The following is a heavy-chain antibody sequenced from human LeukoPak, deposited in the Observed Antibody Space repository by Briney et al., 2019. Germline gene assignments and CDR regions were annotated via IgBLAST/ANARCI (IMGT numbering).Heavy chain of an antibody. D-gene: IGHD3-10*01. V-gene: IGHV4-34*01. J-gene: IGHJ4*02. CDR2: INHSGGT. CDR1: GGSFSGYY. CDR3: ARATYYYGSGSYKTHSYFDY. Sequence: SETLSLTCAVYGGSFSGYYWSWIRQPPGKGLEWIGEINHSGGTNYNPSLKSRVTISVDTSKNQFSLKLSSVTAADTAVYYCARATYYYGSGSYKTHSYFDYWGQGTLVTVSS.